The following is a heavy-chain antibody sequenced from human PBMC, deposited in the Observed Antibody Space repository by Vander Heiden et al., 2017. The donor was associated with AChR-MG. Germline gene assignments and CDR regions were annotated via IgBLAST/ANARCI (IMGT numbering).Heavy chain of an antibody. CDR3: ARVLWWVAGPIDAFDI. CDR1: GYTFTGYY. J-gene: IGHJ3*02. V-gene: IGHV1-2*06. CDR2: INPNSGGT. Sequence: QVQLMQSGAEVKKPGASVKVSCKASGYTFTGYYMHWVRQAPGQGLEWMGRINPNSGGTNYAQKFQGRVTMTRDTSISTAYMELSRLRSDDTAVYYCARVLWWVAGPIDAFDIWGQGTMVTVSS. D-gene: IGHD6-19*01.